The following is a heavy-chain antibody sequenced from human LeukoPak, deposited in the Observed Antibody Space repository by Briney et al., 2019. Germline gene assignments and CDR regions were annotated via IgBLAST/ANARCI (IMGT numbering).Heavy chain of an antibody. Sequence: SETLSLTCTVSGGSVSSGSYYWSWIRQPPGKGLEWIGYIYYSGSTNYNPSLKSRVTISVDTSKNQFSLKLGSVTAADTAVYYCARDVGDCSSTSCSRYYYYGMDVWGQGTTVTVSS. CDR3: ARDVGDCSSTSCSRYYYYGMDV. CDR2: IYYSGST. V-gene: IGHV4-61*01. D-gene: IGHD2-2*01. CDR1: GGSVSSGSYY. J-gene: IGHJ6*02.